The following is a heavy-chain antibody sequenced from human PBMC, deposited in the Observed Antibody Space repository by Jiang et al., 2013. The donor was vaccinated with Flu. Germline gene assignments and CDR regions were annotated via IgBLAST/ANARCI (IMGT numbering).Heavy chain of an antibody. Sequence: VQLVESGGGLIQPAGSLRLSCAASGFTFSSHAMTWVRQAPGKGLEWVSGISAGGFTIYYADSVKGRFTISRDNSKNTLFLQMNSLRAEDTAVYFCAKFTSSAVGSNWFDPWGQGTLV. D-gene: IGHD2-2*01. CDR1: GFTFSSHA. V-gene: IGHV3-23*04. J-gene: IGHJ5*02. CDR2: ISAGGFTI. CDR3: AKFTSSAVGSNWFDP.